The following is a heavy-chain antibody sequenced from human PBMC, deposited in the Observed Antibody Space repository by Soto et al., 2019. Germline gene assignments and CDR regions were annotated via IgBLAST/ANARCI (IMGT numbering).Heavy chain of an antibody. Sequence: SETLSLTCTVSGGSISSSSYYWGWIRQPPGKGLEWIGSIYYSGSTYYNPSLKSRVTISVDTSKNQFSLKLSSVTAADTAVYYCASTPTGMYCSGGSCYGAVYYYYYMDVWGKGTTVTVSS. CDR2: IYYSGST. CDR3: ASTPTGMYCSGGSCYGAVYYYYYMDV. CDR1: GGSISSSSYY. V-gene: IGHV4-39*01. J-gene: IGHJ6*03. D-gene: IGHD2-15*01.